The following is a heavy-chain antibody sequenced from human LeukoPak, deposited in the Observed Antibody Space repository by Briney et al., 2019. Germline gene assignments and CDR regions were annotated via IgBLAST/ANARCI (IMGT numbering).Heavy chain of an antibody. CDR1: GYTFSNYW. Sequence: GESLNISCKGSGYTFSNYWIAWVRQMPGKGLEWMGIIYPGDSDTTYSPSFQGQVTISADKSISTAYLQWSSLKASDTAMYYCARQRQPDYWGQGTLVTVSS. V-gene: IGHV5-51*01. J-gene: IGHJ4*02. D-gene: IGHD1-1*01. CDR2: IYPGDSDT. CDR3: ARQRQPDY.